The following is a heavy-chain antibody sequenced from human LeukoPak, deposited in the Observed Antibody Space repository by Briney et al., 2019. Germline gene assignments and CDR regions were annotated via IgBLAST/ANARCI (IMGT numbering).Heavy chain of an antibody. CDR3: ARDVEELRRYWNFDL. CDR2: ITPIFGVP. D-gene: IGHD3-10*01. V-gene: IGHV1-69*13. Sequence: GASVKVSCKASGYTFTSYGITWVRQAPGEGLEWMGGITPIFGVPNYAQKFQGRVTITADESTSTVYMELSSLRSEDTAIYYCARDVEELRRYWNFDLWGRGTLITVSS. J-gene: IGHJ2*01. CDR1: GYTFTSYG.